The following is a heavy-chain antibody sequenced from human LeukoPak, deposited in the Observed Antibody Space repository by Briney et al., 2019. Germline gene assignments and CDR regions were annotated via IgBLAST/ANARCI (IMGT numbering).Heavy chain of an antibody. Sequence: PGGSLRLSCAASGFTFSNAWMSWVRQAPGKGLEWVGRIKSKTDGGTTDYAAPVKGRFTISRDNSKNTLYLQMNSLKTEDTAVYYCTTDITMVRGNDWGQGTLVTVSS. CDR1: GFTFSNAW. D-gene: IGHD3-10*01. V-gene: IGHV3-15*01. CDR2: IKSKTDGGTT. J-gene: IGHJ4*02. CDR3: TTDITMVRGND.